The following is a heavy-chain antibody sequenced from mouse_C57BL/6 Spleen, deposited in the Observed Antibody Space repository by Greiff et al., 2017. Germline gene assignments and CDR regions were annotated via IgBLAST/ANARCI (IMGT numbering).Heavy chain of an antibody. D-gene: IGHD1-1*01. CDR3: ARHEGDYYGSSYAMDY. V-gene: IGHV1-62-2*01. CDR2: FYPGSGSI. J-gene: IGHJ4*01. CDR1: GYTFTEYT. Sequence: VQRVESGAELVKPGASVKLSCKASGYTFTEYTIHWVKQRSGQGLEWIGWFYPGSGSIKYNEKFKDKATLTADKSSSTVYMELSRLTSEDSAVYCCARHEGDYYGSSYAMDYWGQGTSVTVSS.